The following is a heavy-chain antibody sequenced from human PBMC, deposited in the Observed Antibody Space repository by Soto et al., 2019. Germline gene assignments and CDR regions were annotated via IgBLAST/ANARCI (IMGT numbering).Heavy chain of an antibody. CDR3: ARDDRGRESGLVPAAIDGMDV. J-gene: IGHJ6*02. CDR2: IIPIFGIA. V-gene: IGHV1-69*08. Sequence: QVQLVQSGAEVKKPGSSVKVSCKASGGTISRYSITWVRQAPGHGLDWIGRIIPIFGIAGYAQKFQGRDTITADESTSTAFMELSSLRCDETAVYYCARDDRGRESGLVPAAIDGMDVWGQGNTVTVSS. CDR1: GGTISRYS. D-gene: IGHD2-2*01.